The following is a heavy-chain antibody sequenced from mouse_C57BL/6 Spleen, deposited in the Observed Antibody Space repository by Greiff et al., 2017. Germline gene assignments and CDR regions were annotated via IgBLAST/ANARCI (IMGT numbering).Heavy chain of an antibody. D-gene: IGHD2-4*01. V-gene: IGHV1-64*01. J-gene: IGHJ4*01. CDR3: ASPYDYDGTGYAMDY. CDR1: GYTFTSYW. Sequence: VQLQQPGAELVKPGASVKLSCKASGYTFTSYWMHWVKQRPGQGLEWIGMIHPNSGSTNYNEKFKSKATLTVDKSSSTAYMQLSSLTSEDSAVYYCASPYDYDGTGYAMDYWGQGTSVTVSS. CDR2: IHPNSGST.